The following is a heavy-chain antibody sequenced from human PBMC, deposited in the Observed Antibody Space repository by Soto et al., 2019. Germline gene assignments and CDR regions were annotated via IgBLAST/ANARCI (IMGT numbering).Heavy chain of an antibody. V-gene: IGHV3-23*01. CDR1: GFTFATYA. D-gene: IGHD1-1*01. Sequence: EVQLLESGGGLVQPGGSLRLSCAASGFTFATYAMNWVRQAPGKGLEWVSAISGTGGSTYYANSVEGRVTISRDNSKNTQYLQMNSLRAEDTAVYYCAKPPGSPSDYYYSALDVWGQGTTVTVSS. CDR3: AKPPGSPSDYYYSALDV. J-gene: IGHJ6*02. CDR2: ISGTGGST.